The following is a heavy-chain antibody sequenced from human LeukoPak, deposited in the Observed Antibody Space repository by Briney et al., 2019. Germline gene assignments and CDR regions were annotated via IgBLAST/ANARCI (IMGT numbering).Heavy chain of an antibody. Sequence: SSQTLSLTCTVSGGSISSGGYYWSWIRQHPGKGLEWIGYIYYSGSTYYNPSLKSRVTISVDTSKNQFSLKLSSVTAADTAVYSGGRVPGYSYESSGYYYGPLDVLIIGGQGKMVTVSS. D-gene: IGHD3-22*01. CDR3: GRVPGYSYESSGYYYGPLDVLII. CDR2: IYYSGST. CDR1: GGSISSGGYY. V-gene: IGHV4-31*03. J-gene: IGHJ3*02.